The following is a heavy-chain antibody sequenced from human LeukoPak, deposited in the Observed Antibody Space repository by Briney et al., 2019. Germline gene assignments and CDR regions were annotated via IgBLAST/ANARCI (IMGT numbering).Heavy chain of an antibody. CDR1: GFTFSSYA. CDR3: ARAYSSSWYGWFDP. D-gene: IGHD6-13*01. Sequence: GGSLRLSCAASGFTFSSYAMHWVRQAPGKGLEYVSAINSNGGSTYYANSVKGRFTISRDNSKNTPYLQMGSLRAEDMAVYYCARAYSSSWYGWFDPWGQGTLVTVSS. V-gene: IGHV3-64*01. CDR2: INSNGGST. J-gene: IGHJ5*02.